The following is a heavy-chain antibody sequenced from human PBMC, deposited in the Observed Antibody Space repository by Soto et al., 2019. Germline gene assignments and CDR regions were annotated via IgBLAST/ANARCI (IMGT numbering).Heavy chain of an antibody. CDR3: AKGYCSGGSCYFPWFEP. CDR2: ISYDGSNK. D-gene: IGHD2-15*01. CDR1: GFTFSSYG. J-gene: IGHJ5*02. Sequence: GGSLRLSCAASGFTFSSYGMHWVRQAPGKGLEWVAVISYDGSNKYYADSVKGRFTISRDNSKNTLYLQMNSLRAEDTAVYYCAKGYCSGGSCYFPWFEPWGQGTLVTVS. V-gene: IGHV3-30*18.